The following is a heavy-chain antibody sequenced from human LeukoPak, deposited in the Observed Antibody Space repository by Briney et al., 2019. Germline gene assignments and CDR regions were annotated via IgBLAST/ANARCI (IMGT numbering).Heavy chain of an antibody. J-gene: IGHJ4*02. D-gene: IGHD3-22*01. CDR1: GYSFTSYW. CDR2: IYPGDSDT. CDR3: ARQGGYYDSSGYYTH. V-gene: IGHV5-51*01. Sequence: GESLKISCKGSGYSFTSYWIGWVRQMPGKGLEWMGIIYPGDSDTRYSPSFQGQVTISADKSISTAYLQWSSLKASATAMYSCARQGGYYDSSGYYTHWGQGTLVTVSS.